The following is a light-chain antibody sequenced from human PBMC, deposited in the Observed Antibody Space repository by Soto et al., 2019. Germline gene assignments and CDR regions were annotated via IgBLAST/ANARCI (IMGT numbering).Light chain of an antibody. CDR1: HSFLYSSNNKNY. CDR3: QPYNNWPLT. J-gene: IGKJ4*01. V-gene: IGKV4-1*01. CDR2: WAS. Sequence: DIVMTQSPESLAVSLGERATINCNSSHSFLYSSNNKNYLAWYQQKPGQPPKLLIYWASTRATGVPTRFSGSRSGAEFTLTINSLQSEDFAVYYCQPYNNWPLTFGGGTKVDIK.